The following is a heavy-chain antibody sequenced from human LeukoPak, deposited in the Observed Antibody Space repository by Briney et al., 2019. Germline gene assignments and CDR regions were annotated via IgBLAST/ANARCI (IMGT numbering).Heavy chain of an antibody. D-gene: IGHD6-13*01. CDR3: AKTRPLDSSSWSHGDY. Sequence: RQAPGKGLEWVXRISGSGGTIYFADSVKGRFTISRDNSKNTLYLQMNSLRAEDTAVYYCAKTRPLDSSSWSHGDYWGQGTLVTVSS. J-gene: IGHJ4*02. CDR2: ISGSGGTI. V-gene: IGHV3-23*01.